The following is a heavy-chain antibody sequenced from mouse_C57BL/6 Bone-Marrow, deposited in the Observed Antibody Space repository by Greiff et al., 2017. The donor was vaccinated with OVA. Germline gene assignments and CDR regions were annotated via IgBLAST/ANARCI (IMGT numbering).Heavy chain of an antibody. D-gene: IGHD2-4*01. Sequence: EVQGVESGEGLVKPGGSLKLSCAASGFTFSSYAMSWVRQTPEKRLEWVAYISSGGDYIYYADTVKGRFTISRDNARNTLYLQMSSLKSEDTAMYYCTIYDYDEGWYFDVWGTETTVTVSS. CDR2: ISSGGDYI. J-gene: IGHJ1*03. CDR3: TIYDYDEGWYFDV. V-gene: IGHV5-9-1*02. CDR1: GFTFSSYA.